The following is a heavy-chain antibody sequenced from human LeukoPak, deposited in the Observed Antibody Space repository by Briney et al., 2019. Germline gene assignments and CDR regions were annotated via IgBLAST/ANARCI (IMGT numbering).Heavy chain of an antibody. V-gene: IGHV1-2*02. CDR1: GYTFTDYY. J-gene: IGHJ4*02. D-gene: IGHD4-17*01. CDR2: TSPNGGDT. CDR3: ARNYGHNSKYFDF. Sequence: GASVKVSCKASGYTFTDYYMHWVRQAPGQGLEWMGWTSPNGGDTHYAQRFQGRVTMTRDTSISTAYMELSGLRSDDTAVYYCARNYGHNSKYFDFWGQGTLVTVSS.